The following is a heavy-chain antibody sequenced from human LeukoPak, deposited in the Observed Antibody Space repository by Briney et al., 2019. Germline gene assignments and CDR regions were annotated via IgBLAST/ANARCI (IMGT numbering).Heavy chain of an antibody. V-gene: IGHV3-23*01. CDR1: GFTFSSYA. CDR2: ISGSGGST. D-gene: IGHD4-17*01. J-gene: IGHJ4*02. Sequence: GGSLRLSCAASGFTFSSYAMSWVRQAPGKGLEWVSAISGSGGSTYYADSVKGRFTISRDNAKNSLYLQMNSLRAEDTAVYYCAREGDYGDYGVFDYWGQGTLVTVSS. CDR3: AREGDYGDYGVFDY.